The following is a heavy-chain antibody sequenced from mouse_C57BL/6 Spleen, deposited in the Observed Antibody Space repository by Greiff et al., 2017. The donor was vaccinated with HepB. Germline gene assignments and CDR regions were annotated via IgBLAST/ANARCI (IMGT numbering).Heavy chain of an antibody. Sequence: VKLQESGPELVKPGASVKISCKASGYAFSSSWMNWVKQRPGKGLEWIGRIYPGDGDTNYNGKFKGKATLTADKSSSTAYMQLSSLTSEDSAVYFCARCADGSSYGYFDVWGTGTTVTVSS. D-gene: IGHD1-1*01. J-gene: IGHJ1*03. CDR3: ARCADGSSYGYFDV. V-gene: IGHV1-82*01. CDR2: IYPGDGDT. CDR1: GYAFSSSW.